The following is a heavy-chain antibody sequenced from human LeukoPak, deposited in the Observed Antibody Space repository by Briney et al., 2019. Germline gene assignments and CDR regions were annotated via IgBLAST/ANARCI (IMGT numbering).Heavy chain of an antibody. CDR1: GFTFSSYA. D-gene: IGHD3-16*02. J-gene: IGHJ4*02. V-gene: IGHV3-23*01. Sequence: GGSLRLSCAASGFTFSSYAMSWVRQAPGKGLEWVSAISGRGGSTYYADSVKGRFTISRDNSKNTLYLQMNSLRAEDTAVYYCAKEATDYDYVWGSYRYCDYWGQGTLVTVSS. CDR3: AKEATDYDYVWGSYRYCDY. CDR2: ISGRGGST.